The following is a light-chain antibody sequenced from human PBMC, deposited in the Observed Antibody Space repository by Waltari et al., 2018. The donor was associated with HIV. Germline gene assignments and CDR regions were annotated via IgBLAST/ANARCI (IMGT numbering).Light chain of an antibody. Sequence: EIVFTHSLGTLSLSPGARATISCRASPSIINNYLAWFQQRPGQAPSLLIYAASSRATGTPVRFIGSGSGTDFTLTISRLGLEDFAVYYCQQYRSSQWTFGQGTKVEIK. J-gene: IGKJ1*01. CDR1: PSIINNY. CDR3: QQYRSSQWT. V-gene: IGKV3-20*01. CDR2: AAS.